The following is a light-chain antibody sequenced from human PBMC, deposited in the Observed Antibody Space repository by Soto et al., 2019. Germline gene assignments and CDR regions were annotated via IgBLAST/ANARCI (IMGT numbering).Light chain of an antibody. J-gene: IGKJ5*01. CDR1: QSASSSY. V-gene: IGKV3D-20*01. CDR3: QQYGSSPFT. CDR2: DAS. Sequence: EIVLTQSPVTLSLSPGERGTLSCGASQSASSSYLAWYQQKPGLAPRLLIYDASSRATGTPDRFSGSGSGTDFTLTISRLETEDVAVYYCQQYGSSPFTFGQGTRLEIK.